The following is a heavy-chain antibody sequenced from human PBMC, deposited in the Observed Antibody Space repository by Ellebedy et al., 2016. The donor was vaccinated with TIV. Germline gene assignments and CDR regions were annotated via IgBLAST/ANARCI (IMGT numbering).Heavy chain of an antibody. CDR2: IKGDGSI. V-gene: IGHV3-74*01. Sequence: GGSLRLXXATSGFAFRSYWLHWVRQAPGKGLVFVSRIKGDGSISYADSVKGRFTISSDSSQNTLFLQMNNLRAEDTAVYYCAVGLGITISFDYWGRGTLVTVSS. CDR3: AVGLGITISFDY. CDR1: GFAFRSYW. D-gene: IGHD3-3*01. J-gene: IGHJ4*01.